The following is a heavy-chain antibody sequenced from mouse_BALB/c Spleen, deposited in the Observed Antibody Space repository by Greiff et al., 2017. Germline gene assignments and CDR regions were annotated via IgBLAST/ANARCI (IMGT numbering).Heavy chain of an antibody. V-gene: IGHV7-1*02. Sequence: EVKVVESGGGLVQPGGSLRLSCATSGFTFSDFYMEWVRQPPGKRLEWIAASRNKANDYTTEYSASVKGRFIVSRDTSQSILYLQMNALRAEDTAIYYCARDAGGYGAYAMDYWGQGTSVTVSS. CDR1: GFTFSDFY. J-gene: IGHJ4*01. D-gene: IGHD2-2*01. CDR2: SRNKANDYTT. CDR3: ARDAGGYGAYAMDY.